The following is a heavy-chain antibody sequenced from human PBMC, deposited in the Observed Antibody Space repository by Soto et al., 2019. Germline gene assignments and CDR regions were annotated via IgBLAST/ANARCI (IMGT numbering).Heavy chain of an antibody. D-gene: IGHD6-19*01. CDR1: GYTFTIDG. V-gene: IGHV1-18*01. J-gene: IGHJ4*02. Sequence: ASVKVSSNASGYTFTIDGISWVRQAPGQGLEWMGWISAYNGNTNYAQKLQGRVTMTTDTSTSTAYMELRSLRSDDTAVYYCAREYSSGSIDYWGQGTLVTVSS. CDR2: ISAYNGNT. CDR3: AREYSSGSIDY.